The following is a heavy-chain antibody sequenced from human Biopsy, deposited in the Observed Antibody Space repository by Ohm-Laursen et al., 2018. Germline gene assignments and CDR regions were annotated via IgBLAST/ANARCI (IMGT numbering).Heavy chain of an antibody. CDR3: ARDPGYDFWSGSDPFDI. D-gene: IGHD3-3*01. CDR2: ISTYNDDT. J-gene: IGHJ3*02. V-gene: IGHV1-18*04. Sequence: SVKVSCKTSGYTFTAYGISLVRQAPGQGLEWMGWISTYNDDTNIAQKFQGRVSMTTDTSTRTAYMELRSLRSGDTAIYFCARDPGYDFWSGSDPFDIWGQGTLVTVS. CDR1: GYTFTAYG.